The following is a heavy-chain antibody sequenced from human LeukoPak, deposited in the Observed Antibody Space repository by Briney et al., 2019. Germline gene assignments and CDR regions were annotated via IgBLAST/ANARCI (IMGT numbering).Heavy chain of an antibody. CDR3: ARLMLGYCSSTSCSADYPFDY. V-gene: IGHV4-39*01. CDR2: TYYSGST. J-gene: IGHJ4*02. CDR1: GGSISSSSYY. Sequence: WETLSLTCTVSGGSISSSSYYWGWIRQPPGKGLEWIGSTYYSGSTYYNPSLKSRVTISVDTSKNQFSLKLSSVTAADTAVYYCARLMLGYCSSTSCSADYPFDYWGQGTLVTVSS. D-gene: IGHD2-2*01.